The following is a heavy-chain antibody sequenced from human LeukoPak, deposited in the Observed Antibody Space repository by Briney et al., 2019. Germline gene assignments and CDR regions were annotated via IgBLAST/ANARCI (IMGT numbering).Heavy chain of an antibody. D-gene: IGHD1-26*01. CDR1: GFTFSSNY. Sequence: PGGSLRLYCAASGFTFSSNYMRWVRRAQGEGVEGGTVIYSGGSTYYADSVKGRFTISRDNSKNTLCLQMNSLRAEDTAVYYCARSGSYYQGSDYWGQGTLVTVSS. V-gene: IGHV3-66*01. J-gene: IGHJ4*02. CDR2: IYSGGST. CDR3: ARSGSYYQGSDY.